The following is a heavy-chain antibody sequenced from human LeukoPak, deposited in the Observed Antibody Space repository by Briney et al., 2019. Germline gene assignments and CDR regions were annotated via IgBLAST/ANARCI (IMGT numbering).Heavy chain of an antibody. J-gene: IGHJ4*02. D-gene: IGHD1-7*01. CDR3: ARAYYGNYEGDDYFDY. V-gene: IGHV3-48*01. CDR1: GFTFSSYS. CDR2: ISSSSSTI. Sequence: PGGSLRLSCAASGFTFSSYSMNWVRQAPGKGLEWVSYISSSSSTIYYADSVKGRFTISRDNAKNSLYLQMNSLRAEDTAVYYCARAYYGNYEGDDYFDYWGQGTLVTVSS.